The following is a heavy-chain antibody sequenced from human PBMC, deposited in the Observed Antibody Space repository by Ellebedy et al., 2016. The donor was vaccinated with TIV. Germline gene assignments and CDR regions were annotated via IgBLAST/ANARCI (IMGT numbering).Heavy chain of an antibody. Sequence: LSLXXAVYGGSFSGYYWSWIRQSPGKGLEWVSYISSSGSTIYYADSVKGRFTISRDNAKNSLYLQMNSLRAEDTAVYYCASLSWGGYYTLPTNNYFEYWGQGTLVTVSS. CDR2: ISSSGSTI. CDR3: ASLSWGGYYTLPTNNYFEY. J-gene: IGHJ4*02. CDR1: GGSFSGYY. V-gene: IGHV3-11*01. D-gene: IGHD3-3*01.